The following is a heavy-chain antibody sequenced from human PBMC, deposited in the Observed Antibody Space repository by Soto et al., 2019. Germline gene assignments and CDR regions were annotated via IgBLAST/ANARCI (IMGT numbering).Heavy chain of an antibody. Sequence: PSETLSLTCNVSGGPITGYHWSWIRQPPGKGLEWIGYISNSGSTNYNPSLKSRVTISVDTSKNQISLNLISVTAADTGTYYCARRDGYNSYHFEYWGQGALVTAPQ. J-gene: IGHJ4*02. CDR2: ISNSGST. CDR1: GGPITGYH. D-gene: IGHD1-1*01. CDR3: ARRDGYNSYHFEY. V-gene: IGHV4-59*01.